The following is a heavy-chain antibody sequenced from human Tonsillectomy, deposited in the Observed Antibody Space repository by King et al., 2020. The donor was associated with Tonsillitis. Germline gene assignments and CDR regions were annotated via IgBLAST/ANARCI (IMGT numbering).Heavy chain of an antibody. CDR2: INPNSGGT. CDR1: GYTFTGYY. J-gene: IGHJ6*02. V-gene: IGHV1-2*04. CDR3: ASGCDSFTGYYAGYYGMDV. Sequence: QLVQSGAEVKKPGASVKVSCKASGYTFTGYYMHWVRQAPGQGLEWMGWINPNSGGTNYAQKFQGWVTMTRDTSISTAYMELSRLRSDDAAVYYCASGCDSFTGYYAGYYGMDVCGQGTTVTVSS. D-gene: IGHD3-9*01.